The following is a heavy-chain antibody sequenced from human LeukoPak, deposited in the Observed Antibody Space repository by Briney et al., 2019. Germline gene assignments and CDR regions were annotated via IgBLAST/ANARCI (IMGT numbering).Heavy chain of an antibody. Sequence: GGSLRLSCAASGFTFTTYSMNWVHQAPGKGLEWVSSVSSSSRYIYYADSVKGRFTISRDNSKNTLYLQMNSLRAEDTAVYYCASDSGIAAAGNLDYYMDVWGKGTTVTVSS. V-gene: IGHV3-21*01. D-gene: IGHD6-13*01. J-gene: IGHJ6*03. CDR2: VSSSSRYI. CDR3: ASDSGIAAAGNLDYYMDV. CDR1: GFTFTTYS.